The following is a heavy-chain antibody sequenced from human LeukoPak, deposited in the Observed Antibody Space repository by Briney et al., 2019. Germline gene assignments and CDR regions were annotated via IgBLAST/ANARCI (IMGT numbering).Heavy chain of an antibody. V-gene: IGHV1-69*06. Sequence: GASVTVSCTASAGMFNTYAISWVRQAPGHGLEWMGRITPLSATPSQSQWIQGRVTITADISTNTVYLDLSSLRSEDTALYFCAGDPPGTPVGFDVWGQGTMVTVSS. CDR1: AGMFNTYA. D-gene: IGHD3-10*01. CDR3: AGDPPGTPVGFDV. CDR2: ITPLSATP. J-gene: IGHJ3*01.